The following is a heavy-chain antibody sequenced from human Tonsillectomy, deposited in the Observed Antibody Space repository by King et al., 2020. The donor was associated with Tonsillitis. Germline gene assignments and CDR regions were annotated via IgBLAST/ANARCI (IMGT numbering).Heavy chain of an antibody. CDR2: INPFDSEA. D-gene: IGHD1-1*01. Sequence: EVQLVESGAAVAKPGESLRISCKASGYGFTFHWITWVRQTPGKGLEWMASINPFDSEAVFSPSFQGHATMSVDQSISTAYLQLDRVKASDTGVYFCTRRRNGQPYFSDFWGQGTLVTISA. V-gene: IGHV5-10-1*03. CDR1: GYGFTFHW. J-gene: IGHJ4*02. CDR3: TRRRNGQPYFSDF.